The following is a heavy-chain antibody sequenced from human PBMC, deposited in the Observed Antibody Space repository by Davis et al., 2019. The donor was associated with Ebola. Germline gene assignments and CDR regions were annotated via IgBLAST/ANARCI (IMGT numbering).Heavy chain of an antibody. CDR2: IYYSGST. CDR1: GGSISSGGYY. Sequence: LSCTVSGGSISSGGYYWSWIRQHPGKGLEWIGYIYYSGSTYYNPSLKSRVTISVDTSKNQFSLKLSSVTAVDTAVYYCARELRNWFDPWGQGTLVTVSS. V-gene: IGHV4-31*03. J-gene: IGHJ5*02. CDR3: ARELRNWFDP. D-gene: IGHD4-17*01.